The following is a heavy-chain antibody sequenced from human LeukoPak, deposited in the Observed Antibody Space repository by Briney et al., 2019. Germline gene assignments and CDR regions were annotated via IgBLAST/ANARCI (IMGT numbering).Heavy chain of an antibody. Sequence: GGSLRLSCAASGFTFYNFDMSWVRQAPGKGLEWVSSIGGSATSTYYADSVKGRFTISRDNSKNTLYLLMNSLRAEGTAIYYCAKHLGPRKTFDSWGQGTLVTVSS. V-gene: IGHV3-23*01. CDR1: GFTFYNFD. CDR2: IGGSATST. CDR3: AKHLGPRKTFDS. J-gene: IGHJ4*02.